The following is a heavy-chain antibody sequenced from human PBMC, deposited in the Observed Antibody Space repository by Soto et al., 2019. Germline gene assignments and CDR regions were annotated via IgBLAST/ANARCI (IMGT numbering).Heavy chain of an antibody. CDR3: ASQNRRVLAVAAPPYYYYGMDV. Sequence: ASVKVSCKASGYTFTSYYMHWVRQAPGQGLEWMGIINPSGGSTSYAQKFQGRVTMTRDTSTSTVYMELSSLRSEDTAVYCCASQNRRVLAVAAPPYYYYGMDVWGQGTTVTVSS. J-gene: IGHJ6*02. CDR2: INPSGGST. V-gene: IGHV1-46*01. CDR1: GYTFTSYY. D-gene: IGHD6-19*01.